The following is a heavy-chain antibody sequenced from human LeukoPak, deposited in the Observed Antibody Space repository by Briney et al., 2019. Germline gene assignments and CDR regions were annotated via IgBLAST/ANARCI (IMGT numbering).Heavy chain of an antibody. CDR1: GYTFTGYY. CDR2: ISPNSGGT. Sequence: GASVKVSCKASGYTFTGYYMHWVRQAPGQGLEWMGWISPNSGGTNYAQKFQGRVTMTRDTSISTAYMELSRLRSDDTAVYYCASIYIAVAREYDAFDIWGQGTMVTVSS. J-gene: IGHJ3*02. CDR3: ASIYIAVAREYDAFDI. V-gene: IGHV1-2*02. D-gene: IGHD6-19*01.